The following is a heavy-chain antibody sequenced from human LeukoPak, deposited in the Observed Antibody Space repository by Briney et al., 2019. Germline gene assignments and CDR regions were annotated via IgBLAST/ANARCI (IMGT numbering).Heavy chain of an antibody. J-gene: IGHJ5*02. CDR1: GGSISSSSYY. CDR3: ARHYPVVVVAATPEGWFDP. V-gene: IGHV4-39*01. D-gene: IGHD2-15*01. CDR2: IYYSGST. Sequence: SETLSLTCTVSGGSISSSSYYWGWLRQPPGKGLEWIGYIYYSGSTYYNPSLKSLVTISVDRTKNMFSLKLSSVTAAVTAVYYCARHYPVVVVAATPEGWFDPWGQGTLVTVSS.